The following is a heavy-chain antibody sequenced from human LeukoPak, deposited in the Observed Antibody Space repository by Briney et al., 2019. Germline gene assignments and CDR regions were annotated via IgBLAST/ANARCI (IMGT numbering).Heavy chain of an antibody. V-gene: IGHV3-49*03. D-gene: IGHD3-9*01. CDR3: TREIRYFDWFQADY. J-gene: IGHJ4*02. CDR2: IRSKAYGGTA. Sequence: TGGSLRLSCTASGFTLGDHSVSWLRQAPGKGLEWVGFIRSKAYGGTAEYAASVKGRFTISRDDSKSVAYLQMDSLKTEDTAVYYCTREIRYFDWFQADYWGQGTLVTVSS. CDR1: GFTLGDHS.